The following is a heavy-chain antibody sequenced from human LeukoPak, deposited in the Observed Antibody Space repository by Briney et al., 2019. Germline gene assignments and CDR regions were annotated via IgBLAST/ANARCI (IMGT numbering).Heavy chain of an antibody. V-gene: IGHV4-38-2*02. J-gene: IGHJ4*02. CDR1: GYSISSGYY. CDR2: IYHSGST. CDR3: ARDGLKSGSYIVLFDY. Sequence: SETLSLTCTVSGYSISSGYYWGWIRQPTGKGLEWIGSIYHSGSTYYNPSLKSRVTISVDTSKNQFSLKLSYVTAADTAVYYCARDGLKSGSYIVLFDYWGQGTLVTVSS. D-gene: IGHD1-26*01.